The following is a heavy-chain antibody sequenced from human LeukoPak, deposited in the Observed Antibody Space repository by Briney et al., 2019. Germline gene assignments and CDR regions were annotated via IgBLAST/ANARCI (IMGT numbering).Heavy chain of an antibody. V-gene: IGHV3-11*01. D-gene: IGHD6-19*01. J-gene: IGHJ5*02. CDR1: GFSFSDYY. CDR3: AKIPYSSGWVQNWFDP. CDR2: ISSDGGAM. Sequence: GGSLRLSCAASGFSFSDYYMTWIRQAPGKGLEWVSSISSDGGAMYYADSVKGRFTISRDNARNSLYLQMNSLRAEDTAVYYCAKIPYSSGWVQNWFDPWGQGTLVTVSS.